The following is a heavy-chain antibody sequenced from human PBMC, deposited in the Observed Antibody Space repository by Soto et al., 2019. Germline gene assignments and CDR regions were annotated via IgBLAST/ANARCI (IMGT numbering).Heavy chain of an antibody. J-gene: IGHJ4*02. CDR3: ATHSSFDY. Sequence: LRLSCAASGFTFSSYAMHWVRQAPGKGLEWVAVISYDGSNKYYADSVKGRFTISRDNSKNTLYLQMNSLRAEDTAVYYCATHSSFDYWGQGTLVTVSS. CDR1: GFTFSSYA. V-gene: IGHV3-30-3*01. CDR2: ISYDGSNK. D-gene: IGHD6-13*01.